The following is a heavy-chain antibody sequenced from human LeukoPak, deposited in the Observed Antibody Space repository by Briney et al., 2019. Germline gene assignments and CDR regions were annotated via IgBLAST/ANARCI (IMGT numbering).Heavy chain of an antibody. CDR2: IYYSGST. J-gene: IGHJ4*02. V-gene: IGHV4-59*01. Sequence: SETLSLTCTVSGGSISSYYWSWIRQPPGKGLEWIGYIYYSGSTNYNPSLKSRVTISVDTSKNQFSLKLSTVTAADTAVYYCAASAMVIDYWGQGTLVTVSS. CDR1: GGSISSYY. D-gene: IGHD5-18*01. CDR3: AASAMVIDY.